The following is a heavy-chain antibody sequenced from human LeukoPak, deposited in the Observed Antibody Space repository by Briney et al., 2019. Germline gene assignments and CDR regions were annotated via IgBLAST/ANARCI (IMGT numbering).Heavy chain of an antibody. Sequence: GGSLRLSCAASGFTFSDYYMSWIRQAPGKGLEWVSYISSSGSTIYYADSVKGRFTISRDNAKNSLFLQMNSLRAEDTAVYYCAREVQLERLAFGKEGSAFDYWGQGTLVTVSS. V-gene: IGHV3-11*04. D-gene: IGHD1-1*01. J-gene: IGHJ4*02. CDR2: ISSSGSTI. CDR1: GFTFSDYY. CDR3: AREVQLERLAFGKEGSAFDY.